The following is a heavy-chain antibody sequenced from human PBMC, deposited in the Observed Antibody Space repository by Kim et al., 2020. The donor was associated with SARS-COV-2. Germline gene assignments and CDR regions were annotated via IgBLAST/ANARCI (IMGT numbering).Heavy chain of an antibody. CDR1: GGSISSDNYF. CDR3: GRQRRGSNYNAVIDS. Sequence: SETLSLTCTVSGGSISSDNYFWDWIRQSPVTGLEWIGSTLYSGTTKYNPSLNSRVTISMDTSKNQFSLKLTSVTATDTAVYYCGRQRRGSNYNAVIDSWG. D-gene: IGHD1-26*01. CDR2: TLYSGTT. J-gene: IGHJ5*01. V-gene: IGHV4-39*01.